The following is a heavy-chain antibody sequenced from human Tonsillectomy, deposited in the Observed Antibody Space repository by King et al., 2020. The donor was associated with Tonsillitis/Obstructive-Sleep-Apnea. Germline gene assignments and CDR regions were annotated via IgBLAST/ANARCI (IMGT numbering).Heavy chain of an antibody. Sequence: VQLVESGGGLVKPGGSLRLFCAASGFTFSDHYMSWIRQAPGKGLEWVSNISSSGTTIYYADSVKGRFTISRDNAKNSLYLQMNSLRAEDTAVYYCAGSLVGGSDYYYMDVWGKGTTATVSS. D-gene: IGHD3-10*01. CDR2: ISSSGTTI. J-gene: IGHJ6*03. CDR1: GFTFSDHY. CDR3: AGSLVGGSDYYYMDV. V-gene: IGHV3-11*01.